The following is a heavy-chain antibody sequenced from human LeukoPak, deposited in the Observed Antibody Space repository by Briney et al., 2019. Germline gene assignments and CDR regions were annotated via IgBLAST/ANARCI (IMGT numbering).Heavy chain of an antibody. D-gene: IGHD6-19*01. CDR3: AKGLNSGWYGQSFDL. V-gene: IGHV3-30*18. Sequence: GGSLRLSCAASGFAFSAYGMHWVLQASGKGLEWVAVLSYDGTNGYYAGSVKGRLTISRDNSKNTLDLQMNSLRAEDTAVYYCAKGLNSGWYGQSFDLWGQGTLVTVSS. CDR1: GFAFSAYG. CDR2: LSYDGTNG. J-gene: IGHJ4*02.